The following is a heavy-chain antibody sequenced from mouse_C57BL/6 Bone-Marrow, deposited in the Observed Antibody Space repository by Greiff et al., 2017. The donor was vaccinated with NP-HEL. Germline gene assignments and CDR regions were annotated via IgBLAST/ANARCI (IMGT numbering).Heavy chain of an antibody. CDR3: ARERFHYYAMDY. CDR1: GYTFTSYW. V-gene: IGHV1-69*01. CDR2: IDPSDSYT. Sequence: VQLQQPGAELVMPGASVKLSCKASGYTFTSYWMHWVKQRPGQGLEWIGEIDPSDSYTNYNQKFKGKSTLTVDKSSSTAYMQLSSLTSEDSAVYYCARERFHYYAMDYWGQGTSVTVSS. J-gene: IGHJ4*01.